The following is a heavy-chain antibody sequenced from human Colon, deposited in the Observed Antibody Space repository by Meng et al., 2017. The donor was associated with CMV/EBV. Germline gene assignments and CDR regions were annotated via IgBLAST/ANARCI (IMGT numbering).Heavy chain of an antibody. J-gene: IGHJ4*02. CDR3: ARDGVIGPFDF. Sequence: VRLWESGGDLVQPGGALRLSCVASGFSFNYYAMSWVRQAPGKGLEWVATISGRGATTYYADSLEGRFSISRDNSKNTLFLQMDSVRAEDTAVFYCARDGVIGPFDFWGQGTLVTVSS. CDR1: GFSFNYYA. CDR2: ISGRGATT. V-gene: IGHV3-23*01. D-gene: IGHD3-16*02.